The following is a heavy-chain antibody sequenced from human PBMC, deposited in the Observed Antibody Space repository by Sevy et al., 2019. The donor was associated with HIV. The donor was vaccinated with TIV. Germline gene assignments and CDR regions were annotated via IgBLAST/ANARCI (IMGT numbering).Heavy chain of an antibody. D-gene: IGHD2-8*02. Sequence: GGSLRLSCAASGFPFSNFAMSWVRQAPGKGLEWVSTLIGGGSRTYYADSVTGRFIISRDNSRNTLYLQMNSLRAEDTAIYYCAKRRVQSGLSGGGANYGMDFWGRGTRVTVSS. V-gene: IGHV3-23*01. CDR1: GFPFSNFA. CDR3: AKRRVQSGLSGGGANYGMDF. J-gene: IGHJ6*04. CDR2: LIGGGSRT.